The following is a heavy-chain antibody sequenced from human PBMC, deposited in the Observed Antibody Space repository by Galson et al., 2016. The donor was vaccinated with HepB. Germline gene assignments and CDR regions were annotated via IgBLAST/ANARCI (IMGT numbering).Heavy chain of an antibody. CDR3: SREMTGSYFD. D-gene: IGHD3-10*01. CDR1: GFNLGSYI. J-gene: IGHJ4*02. CDR2: IRGDGIVS. Sequence: SLRLSCAASGFNLGSYIMYWVRQAPGKGLEWVANIRGDGIVSYYAESVRGRFTISRDNAKNSLYLQMNGLRVDGTAVYYCSREMTGSYFDWGQGTLVTVSS. V-gene: IGHV3-7*01.